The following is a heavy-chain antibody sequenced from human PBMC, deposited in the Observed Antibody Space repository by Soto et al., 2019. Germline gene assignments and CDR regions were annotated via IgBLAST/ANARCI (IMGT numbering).Heavy chain of an antibody. Sequence: QVQLVQSGAEVKKPGASVKVSCKASGYTFTSYYMHWVRQAPGQGLEWMGIINPSGGSTSYAQKFQVSVTMTRDTSTSTVYMELRSLRSEDTAVYYCASHDSSGYPWGQGTLVTVSS. CDR2: INPSGGST. V-gene: IGHV1-46*01. CDR3: ASHDSSGYP. J-gene: IGHJ5*02. D-gene: IGHD3-22*01. CDR1: GYTFTSYY.